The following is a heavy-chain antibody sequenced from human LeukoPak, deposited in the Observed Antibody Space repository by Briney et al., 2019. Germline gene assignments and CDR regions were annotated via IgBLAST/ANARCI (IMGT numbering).Heavy chain of an antibody. CDR1: GFTFSSYW. V-gene: IGHV3-7*01. Sequence: GGSLRLSCAASGFTFSSYWMSWVRQAPGKGLEWVANIMQYGSEKYYVDSVKGRFTISKDNANNSLSMQMNSLRAEDTAVYYCARDKSGGYHDYWGQGTLVTVSS. CDR2: IMQYGSEK. J-gene: IGHJ4*02. CDR3: ARDKSGGYHDY. D-gene: IGHD5-12*01.